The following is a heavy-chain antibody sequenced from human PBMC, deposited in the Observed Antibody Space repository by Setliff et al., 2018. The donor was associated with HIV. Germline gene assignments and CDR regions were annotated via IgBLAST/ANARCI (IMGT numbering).Heavy chain of an antibody. CDR2: INHSRST. Sequence: ETLSLTCAVYGGSLSGYSWIWIRQPPGKGLEWIGQINHSRSTNYNPSLKSRATISVDTSKNHFSLKLTSLTAADTAVYYCARAQLPPTYIDVWGSGTTVTVSS. CDR1: GGSLSGYS. CDR3: ARAQLPPTYIDV. D-gene: IGHD2-2*01. J-gene: IGHJ6*03. V-gene: IGHV4-34*01.